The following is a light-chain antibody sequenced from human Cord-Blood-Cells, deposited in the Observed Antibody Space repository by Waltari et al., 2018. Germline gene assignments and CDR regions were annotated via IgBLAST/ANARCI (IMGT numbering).Light chain of an antibody. CDR3: SPYTSSSTVV. V-gene: IGLV2-14*01. CDR2: DVS. J-gene: IGLJ2*01. CDR1: SSDVGGYNY. Sequence: QSALPQPASVSGSPGQSITISCTGTSSDVGGYNYVSWYQQHPGKAPKLMIYDVSNRPSGVSNRFSGSKSGNTASLTISGLQAEDEADYYCSPYTSSSTVVFGGGTKLTVL.